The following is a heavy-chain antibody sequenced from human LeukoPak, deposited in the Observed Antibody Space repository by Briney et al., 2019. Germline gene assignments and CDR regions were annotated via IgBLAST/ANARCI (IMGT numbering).Heavy chain of an antibody. V-gene: IGHV5-51*01. CDR3: ARHLYSSSPLDAFDI. J-gene: IGHJ3*02. D-gene: IGHD6-13*01. CDR1: GHSFTSYW. Sequence: GESLKISCKGSGHSFTSYWIGWVRQMPGKGLEWMGIIYPGDSDTRYSPSFQGQVTISADKSISTAYLQWSSLKASDTAMYYCARHLYSSSPLDAFDIWGQGTMVTVSS. CDR2: IYPGDSDT.